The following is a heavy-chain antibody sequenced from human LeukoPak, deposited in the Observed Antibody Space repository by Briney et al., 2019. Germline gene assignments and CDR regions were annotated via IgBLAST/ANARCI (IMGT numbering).Heavy chain of an antibody. CDR3: ARDYSPGHGYDVGVCY. Sequence: ASVKVSCKASGYTFTSYGISWVRQAPGQGLEWMGWISAYNGNTNYAQKLQGRVTMTTDTSTSTAYMELRSLRSDDTAVYYCARDYSPGHGYDVGVCYWGQGTLVTVSS. V-gene: IGHV1-18*01. J-gene: IGHJ4*02. D-gene: IGHD2-21*01. CDR1: GYTFTSYG. CDR2: ISAYNGNT.